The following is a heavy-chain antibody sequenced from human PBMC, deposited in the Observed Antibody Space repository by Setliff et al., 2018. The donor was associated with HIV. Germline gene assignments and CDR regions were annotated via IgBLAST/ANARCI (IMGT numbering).Heavy chain of an antibody. CDR2: IHAGNGDT. D-gene: IGHD6-25*01. CDR1: GYTFTSYA. V-gene: IGHV1-3*01. Sequence: ASVKVSCKASGYTFTSYAMHWVRQAPGQRLGWMGWIHAGNGDTKYSQNFQGRVTITRDTSASTAYMELSSLRSEDTAVYYCATLLSYSSAWHYWGQGTLVTVSS. CDR3: ATLLSYSSAWHY. J-gene: IGHJ4*02.